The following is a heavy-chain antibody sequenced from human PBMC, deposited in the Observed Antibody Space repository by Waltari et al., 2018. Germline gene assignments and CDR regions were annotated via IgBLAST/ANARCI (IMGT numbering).Heavy chain of an antibody. V-gene: IGHV4-34*01. CDR1: GGSFSGYY. CDR2: INHRGST. J-gene: IGHJ3*02. Sequence: QVQLQQWGAGLLKPSETLSLTCAVYGGSFSGYYWSWIRQPPGKGLEWIGEINHRGSTNYNPSLKSRVTISVDTSKNQFSLKLSSVTAADTAVYYCARVARGDTAMEEAFDIWGQGTMVTVSS. CDR3: ARVARGDTAMEEAFDI. D-gene: IGHD5-18*01.